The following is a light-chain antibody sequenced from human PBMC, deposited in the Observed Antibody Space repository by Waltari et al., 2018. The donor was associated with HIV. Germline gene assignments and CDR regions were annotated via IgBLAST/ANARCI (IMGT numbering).Light chain of an antibody. CDR3: QVWDSGSAHVV. Sequence: SYVLTQPPSVSVAPGQTAGITCGGDNIGSKSVHWYQQKPGQAPVLLIYGGADRPSGIPERFSGSNSENTATLTIGRVEAGDEADYYCQVWDSGSAHVVFGGGTNLAVL. CDR1: NIGSKS. J-gene: IGLJ2*01. V-gene: IGLV3-21*02. CDR2: GGA.